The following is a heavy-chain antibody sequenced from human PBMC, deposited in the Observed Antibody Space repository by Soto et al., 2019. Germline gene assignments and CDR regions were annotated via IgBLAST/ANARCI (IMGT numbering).Heavy chain of an antibody. J-gene: IGHJ6*02. Sequence: PSETLSLTCAVYGGSFSGYYWSWIRQPPGKGLEWIGEINHSGSTNYNPSLKSRVTISVDTSKNQFSLKLSSVTAADTAVYYCAREGSGQYSSSWYKKYYYYYYGMDVWGQGTTVTVS. CDR2: INHSGST. V-gene: IGHV4-34*01. CDR1: GGSFSGYY. CDR3: AREGSGQYSSSWYKKYYYYYYGMDV. D-gene: IGHD6-13*01.